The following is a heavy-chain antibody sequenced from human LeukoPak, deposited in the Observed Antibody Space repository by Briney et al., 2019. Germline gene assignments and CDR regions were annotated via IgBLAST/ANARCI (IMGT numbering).Heavy chain of an antibody. V-gene: IGHV1-69*13. CDR3: ARGSYYYGSGSYSGADWFDP. D-gene: IGHD3-10*01. CDR1: GGTFSSYA. CDR2: IIPIFGTA. Sequence: SVKVSCKASGGTFSSYAISWVRQAPGQGLEWMGGIIPIFGTANYAQKFQGKVTITADESTSTAYMELSSLRSEDTAVYYCARGSYYYGSGSYSGADWFDPWGQGTLVTVSS. J-gene: IGHJ5*02.